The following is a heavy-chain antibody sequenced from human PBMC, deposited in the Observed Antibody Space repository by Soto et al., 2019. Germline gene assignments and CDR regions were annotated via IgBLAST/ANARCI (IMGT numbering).Heavy chain of an antibody. V-gene: IGHV3-33*01. J-gene: IGHJ6*02. Sequence: GGSLRLSCAASGFTFSSYGMHWVRQAPGKGLEWVAVIWYDGSNKYYADSVKGRFTISRDNSKNTLYLQMNSLRAEDTAVYYCARDRENWNYYYGMDVWGQGTTVTVSS. CDR2: IWYDGSNK. CDR3: ARDRENWNYYYGMDV. D-gene: IGHD1-1*01. CDR1: GFTFSSYG.